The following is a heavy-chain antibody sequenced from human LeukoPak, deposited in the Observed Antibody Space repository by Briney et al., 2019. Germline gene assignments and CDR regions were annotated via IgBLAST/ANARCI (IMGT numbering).Heavy chain of an antibody. J-gene: IGHJ4*02. CDR1: GYIFISYW. CDR2: IYLRDSHT. V-gene: IGHV5-51*01. Sequence: GASLKISCQCSGYIFISYWIGWVRQLPGTGLEWRGIIYLRDSHTRYSPSFQGQVTISADKSISTAYLQWSSLKASDTAMYYCARQGAMATITAFDYWGQGTLVTVSS. D-gene: IGHD5-24*01. CDR3: ARQGAMATITAFDY.